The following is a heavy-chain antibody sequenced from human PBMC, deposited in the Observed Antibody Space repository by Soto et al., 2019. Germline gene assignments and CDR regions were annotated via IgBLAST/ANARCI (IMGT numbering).Heavy chain of an antibody. Sequence: QVQLVQSGAEEKKPGASVKVSCKASGYTFTSYGISRVRQAPGQGPERRRWISGYNGNTNYAQKFKGRATMTTDTSTSTAYRELRSLRSDDTAVYYWARDFGGRAAGLDSWGQGTLVTFSS. J-gene: IGHJ4*02. CDR3: ARDFGGRAAGLDS. D-gene: IGHD6-13*01. CDR2: ISGYNGNT. V-gene: IGHV1-18*01. CDR1: GYTFTSYG.